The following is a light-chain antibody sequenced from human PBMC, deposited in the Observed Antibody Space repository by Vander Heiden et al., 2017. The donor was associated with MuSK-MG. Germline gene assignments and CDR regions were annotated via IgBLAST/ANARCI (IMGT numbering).Light chain of an antibody. V-gene: IGKV3-20*01. J-gene: IGKJ1*01. CDR1: QSVRSSY. CDR3: QQYGSTPWT. CDR2: GAS. Sequence: ELVLTQSPGTLPLSPGERVTLSCRASQSVRSSYLAWYQQKPGQAPRLLIYGASNRATGIPDRFTGGGSGTDFTLTISRLEPEDFAVYYCQQYGSTPWTFGQGTKVEIK.